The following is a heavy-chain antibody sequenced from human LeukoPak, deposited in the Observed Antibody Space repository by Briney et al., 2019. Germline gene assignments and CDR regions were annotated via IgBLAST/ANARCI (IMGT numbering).Heavy chain of an antibody. CDR2: INHSGST. CDR1: GGSFSGYY. V-gene: IGHV4-34*01. Sequence: KPSETLSLTCAVYGGSFSGYYWSWIRQPPGKGLEWIGEINHSGSTNYNPSLKSRVTISVDTSKNQFSLKLSSVTAADTAVYYCARSLAGRYYYYGMDVWGQGTTVTVSS. D-gene: IGHD6-19*01. CDR3: ARSLAGRYYYYGMDV. J-gene: IGHJ6*02.